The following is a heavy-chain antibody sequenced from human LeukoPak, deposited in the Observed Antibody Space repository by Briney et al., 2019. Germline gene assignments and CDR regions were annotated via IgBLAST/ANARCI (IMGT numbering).Heavy chain of an antibody. D-gene: IGHD3-22*01. CDR1: GYTFSSYA. V-gene: IGHV1-69*13. CDR3: ARSVDSSGYYGLDY. CDR2: IIPIFGTA. Sequence: GASVKVSCKGSGYTFSSYAISWVRQAPGQGLEWMGGIIPIFGTANYAQKFQGRVTITADESTSTAYMELSSLRSEDTAVYYCARSVDSSGYYGLDYWGQGTLVTVSS. J-gene: IGHJ4*02.